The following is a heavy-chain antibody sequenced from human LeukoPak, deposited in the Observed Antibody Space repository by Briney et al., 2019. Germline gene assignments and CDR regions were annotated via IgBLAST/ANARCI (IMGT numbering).Heavy chain of an antibody. CDR3: ARDPYSSSWPDY. D-gene: IGHD6-13*01. Sequence: GGSLRLSCAASGFTFSNYWMSWVRQAPGKGLEWVANIKQDGSEKYYVDSVKGRFTISRDNAKNTLYLQMNSLRAEDTAVYYCARDPYSSSWPDYWGQGTLVTVSS. CDR2: IKQDGSEK. J-gene: IGHJ4*02. V-gene: IGHV3-7*01. CDR1: GFTFSNYW.